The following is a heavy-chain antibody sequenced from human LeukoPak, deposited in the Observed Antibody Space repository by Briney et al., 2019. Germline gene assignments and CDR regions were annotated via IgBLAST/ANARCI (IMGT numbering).Heavy chain of an antibody. J-gene: IGHJ6*04. CDR3: VKTSSSSWAYYYYGRDV. CDR1: GFTFSSYA. CDR2: ISSNGGTT. Sequence: GGSLRLSCSASGFTFSSYAMYWVRQAPGKGLEYVSAISSNGGTTYYADSVKARFTISRDNSKSTLYLQMSGLRAEDTALYYCVKTSSSSWAYYYYGRDVWGKGTTVTVSS. V-gene: IGHV3-64D*06. D-gene: IGHD6-13*01.